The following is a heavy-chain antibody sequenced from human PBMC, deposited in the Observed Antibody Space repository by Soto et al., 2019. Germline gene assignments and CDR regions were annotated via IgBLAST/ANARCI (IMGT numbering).Heavy chain of an antibody. CDR2: IIPIVGTA. D-gene: IGHD3-16*01. CDR3: ARDYDYVWGSSRTYYYYGMDV. CDR1: GGTFSSYA. J-gene: IGHJ6*02. Sequence: QVQLVQSGAEVKKPGSSVKVSCKASGGTFSSYAISWVRQAPGQGLEWMGGIIPIVGTANYAQKFQGRVTITADESTSTAYMELSSLRSEDTAVYYCARDYDYVWGSSRTYYYYGMDVWGQGTTVTVSS. V-gene: IGHV1-69*01.